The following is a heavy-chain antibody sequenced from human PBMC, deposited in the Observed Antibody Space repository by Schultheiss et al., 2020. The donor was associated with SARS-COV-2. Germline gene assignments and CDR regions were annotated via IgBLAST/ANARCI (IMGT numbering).Heavy chain of an antibody. CDR1: GFTFSDYY. V-gene: IGHV3-30*18. CDR2: ISYDGSNK. J-gene: IGHJ4*02. CDR3: AKGSGDFWSGYPDYFDY. Sequence: GGSLRLSCAASGFTFSDYYMSWIRQAPGKGLEWVAVISYDGSNKYYADSVKGRFTISRDNSKNTLYLQMNSLRAEDTAVYYCAKGSGDFWSGYPDYFDYWGQGTLVTVSS. D-gene: IGHD3-3*01.